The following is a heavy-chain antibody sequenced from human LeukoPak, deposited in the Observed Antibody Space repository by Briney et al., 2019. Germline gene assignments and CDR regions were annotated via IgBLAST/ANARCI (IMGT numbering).Heavy chain of an antibody. Sequence: PSETLSLTCTVSGGSISSYYWSWIRQPPGKGLEWIGYIYYSGSTNYNPSLRSRVTISVDTSKNQFSLKLSSVTAADTAVYYCARLYCGGDCFDYWGQGTLVTVSS. J-gene: IGHJ4*02. CDR1: GGSISSYY. CDR3: ARLYCGGDCFDY. CDR2: IYYSGST. D-gene: IGHD2-21*01. V-gene: IGHV4-59*01.